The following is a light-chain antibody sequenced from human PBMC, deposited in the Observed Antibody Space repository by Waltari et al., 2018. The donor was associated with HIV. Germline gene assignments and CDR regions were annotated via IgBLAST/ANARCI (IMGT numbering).Light chain of an antibody. Sequence: QSALTQSASVSGSPGQSITFSCTGTSSAVGGYNYVPWYQQHPGKAPKLMIYEVSNRPSGVSNRFSGSKSGNTASLTISGLQAEDEADYYCTSYTSSSTYVFGTGTKVTVL. J-gene: IGLJ1*01. CDR2: EVS. CDR3: TSYTSSSTYV. CDR1: SSAVGGYNY. V-gene: IGLV2-14*01.